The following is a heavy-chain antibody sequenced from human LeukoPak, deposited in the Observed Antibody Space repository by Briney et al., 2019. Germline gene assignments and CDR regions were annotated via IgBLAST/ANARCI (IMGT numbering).Heavy chain of an antibody. D-gene: IGHD4-17*01. CDR1: GYTFTDYS. Sequence: GASVKVSCKTSGYTFTDYSMHWVRQAPGQGLEWMGIINPSAGSTSYAQKFQGRVSMTRDMSTSTFYMELISLRSDDTAFYYCARGTTVTQNWFDSWGQGTLVTVSS. CDR2: INPSAGST. CDR3: ARGTTVTQNWFDS. J-gene: IGHJ5*01. V-gene: IGHV1-46*01.